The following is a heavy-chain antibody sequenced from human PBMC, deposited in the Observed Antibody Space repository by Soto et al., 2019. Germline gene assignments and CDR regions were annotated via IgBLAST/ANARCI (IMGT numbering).Heavy chain of an antibody. J-gene: IGHJ4*02. Sequence: PSETLSLSCTVSGCSISICGYAWSWIRQHPGKGLEWIGYIYYSGSTNYNPSLKSRVTISVDTSKNQFSLKLSSVTAADTAVYYCARLGSSGWRPWEYFDYWGQGTLVTVSS. D-gene: IGHD6-19*01. CDR1: GCSISICGYA. V-gene: IGHV4-61*08. CDR3: ARLGSSGWRPWEYFDY. CDR2: IYYSGST.